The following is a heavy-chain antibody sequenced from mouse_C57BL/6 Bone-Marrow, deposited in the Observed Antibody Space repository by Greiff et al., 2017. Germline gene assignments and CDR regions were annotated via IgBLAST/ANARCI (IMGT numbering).Heavy chain of an antibody. J-gene: IGHJ2*01. CDR2: IRSKSNNYAT. CDR1: GFSFNTYA. D-gene: IGHD2-2*01. CDR3: VRYGYDGDWDD. Sequence: EVQLVESGGGLVQPKGSLKLSCAASGFSFNTYAMNWVRQAPGKGLEWVARIRSKSNNYATYYADSVKDRFTISRDDSESMLYLQMNNLKTEDTAMYYGVRYGYDGDWDDWGQGTTLTVSS. V-gene: IGHV10-1*01.